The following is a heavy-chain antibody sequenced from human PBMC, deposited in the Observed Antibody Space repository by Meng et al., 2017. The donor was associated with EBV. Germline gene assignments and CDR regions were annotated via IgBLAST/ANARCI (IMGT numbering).Heavy chain of an antibody. D-gene: IGHD2-2*01. CDR2: IRSKAKSYAT. Sequence: EVQVVGAGGGLVQPGGSLKPAFAALGFTFSGSAMHWVRQASGKGLEWVGRIRSKAKSYATAYAASVKGRFTISRDDSKNTAYLQMNSLKTEDTAVYYCTRMSSPLDYWGQGTLVTVSS. J-gene: IGHJ4*02. V-gene: IGHV3-73*02. CDR1: GFTFSGSA. CDR3: TRMSSPLDY.